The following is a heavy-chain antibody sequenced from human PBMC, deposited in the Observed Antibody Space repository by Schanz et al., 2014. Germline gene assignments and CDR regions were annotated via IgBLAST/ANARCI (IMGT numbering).Heavy chain of an antibody. J-gene: IGHJ6*02. CDR1: GFTFSSYA. V-gene: IGHV3-23*01. D-gene: IGHD2-15*01. CDR3: AKGMGYCSGGTCYDYYYYGLDV. CDR2: ISHSGGSK. Sequence: EVQLLESGGGLVQPGGSLRLSCAASGFTFSSYAMTWVRQAPGKGLEWVSSISHSGGSKYYADSVKGRFTISRDNSENQLYLPMNRLNARDTAVFYCAKGMGYCSGGTCYDYYYYGLDVWGQGTTVTVSS.